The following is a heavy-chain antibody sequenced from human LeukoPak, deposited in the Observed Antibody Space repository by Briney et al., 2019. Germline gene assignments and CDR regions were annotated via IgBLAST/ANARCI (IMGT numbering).Heavy chain of an antibody. V-gene: IGHV3-23*01. J-gene: IGHJ4*02. CDR1: GITFSSYA. Sequence: GGSLRLSCAASGITFSSYAMSWVRQAPGKGLEWVSVISGSGGTTYYADSVKGRFTIPRDNSKNTLYLQMSSLRAEDTAVYYCAKKAGSRTDQYPLDYWGQGTLVTVSS. CDR2: ISGSGGTT. CDR3: AKKAGSRTDQYPLDY. D-gene: IGHD2-15*01.